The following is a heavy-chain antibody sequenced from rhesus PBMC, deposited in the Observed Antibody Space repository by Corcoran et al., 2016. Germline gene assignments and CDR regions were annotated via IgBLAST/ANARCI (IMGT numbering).Heavy chain of an antibody. CDR3: ARDGAGWLGFDF. CDR2: INPSAATT. CDR1: GASFSSFW. Sequence: QVQLQESGPGLVKPSETLSLSCAVAGASFSSFWWTWIRQPPGKGLEWIGEINPSAATTYSNPSLKSRVTFSKDASKNEVLLRLNSVTAADTAVYFCARDGAGWLGFDFWGQGVLVTVSS. J-gene: IGHJ4*01. D-gene: IGHD2-21*01. V-gene: IGHV4-80*01.